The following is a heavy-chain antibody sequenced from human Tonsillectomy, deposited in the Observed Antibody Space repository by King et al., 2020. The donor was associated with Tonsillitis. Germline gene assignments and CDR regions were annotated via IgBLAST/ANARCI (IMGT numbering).Heavy chain of an antibody. CDR1: GFTFSTYS. D-gene: IGHD5-24*01. CDR3: AGKMYY. CDR2: SSSSSVI. J-gene: IGHJ4*02. V-gene: IGHV3-48*02. Sequence: VQLVESGGGLVQPGGSLRLSCAASGFTFSTYSMNWFRQAPGKGLEWVSYSSSSSVIYYADSVKGRFTMSRDNAKNSLFLEMKSLRDEDTAVYYCAGKMYYWGQGALVTVSS.